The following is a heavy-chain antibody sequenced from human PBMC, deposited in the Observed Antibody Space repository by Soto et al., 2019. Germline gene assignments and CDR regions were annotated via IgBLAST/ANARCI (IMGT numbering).Heavy chain of an antibody. V-gene: IGHV3-33*01. CDR1: GFTFSNYG. J-gene: IGHJ3*02. CDR3: ARVYCGGDCYVDAFDI. Sequence: QVQLVESGGGVVQPGRSLRLSCAASGFTFSNYGMHWVRQAPGKGLEWVAVIWYDGSNNYYADSVRGRFTISRDNSKNTLYLQMNSLRAEDTAVSYCARVYCGGDCYVDAFDIWGQGTMVTVSS. CDR2: IWYDGSNN. D-gene: IGHD2-21*02.